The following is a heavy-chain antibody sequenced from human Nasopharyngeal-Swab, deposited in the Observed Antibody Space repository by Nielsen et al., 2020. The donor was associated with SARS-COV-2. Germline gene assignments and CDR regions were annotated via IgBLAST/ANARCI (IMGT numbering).Heavy chain of an antibody. J-gene: IGHJ5*02. CDR3: ARGGDPREVVAATDCFDP. V-gene: IGHV1-46*01. D-gene: IGHD2-15*01. CDR2: INPGGGGA. Sequence: WARQAPGQGLEWMGIINPGGGGARYSQNFQGRVTMTRDTSTSTVYMGLSSLRAGDTAVYYCARGGDPREVVAATDCFDPWGQGTLVTVSS.